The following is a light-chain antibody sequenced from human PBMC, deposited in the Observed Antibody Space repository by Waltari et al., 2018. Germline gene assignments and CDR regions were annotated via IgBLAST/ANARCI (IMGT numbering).Light chain of an antibody. CDR3: CSYAASSTWV. J-gene: IGLJ3*02. V-gene: IGLV2-23*02. Sequence: QSALTPPASVSGSPGQSITISCTGTSSDVGNYNLVSWYQQHPGKAPKLMIYEVATRPSGVSNRFSGLQAEDEADYYCCSYAASSTWVFGGGTKLTVL. CDR2: EVA. CDR1: SSDVGNYNL.